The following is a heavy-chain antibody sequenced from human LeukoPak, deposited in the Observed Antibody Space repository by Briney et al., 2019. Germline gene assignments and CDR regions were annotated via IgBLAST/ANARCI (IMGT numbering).Heavy chain of an antibody. D-gene: IGHD3-10*01. CDR2: IYTSGST. V-gene: IGHV4-61*02. CDR1: GGSISSGSYY. CDR3: ARGETFTMVRGVTQGFDY. J-gene: IGHJ4*02. Sequence: PSETLSLTCTVSGGSISSGSYYWSWIRQPAGKGLEWIGRIYTSGSTNYNPSLKSRVTISVDTSKNQFSLKLSSVTAADTAVYYCARGETFTMVRGVTQGFDYWGQGTLVTVSS.